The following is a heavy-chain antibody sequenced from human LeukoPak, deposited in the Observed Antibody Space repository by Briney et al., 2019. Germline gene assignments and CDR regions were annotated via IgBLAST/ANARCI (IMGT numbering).Heavy chain of an antibody. Sequence: GGSLRLSCAASGSTFSSYWMSWVRQAPGKGLEWVANIKQDGSEKYYVDSVKGRFTISRDNAKNSLYLQMNSLRAEDTAVYYCARGRLPGDYWGQGTLVTVSS. CDR2: IKQDGSEK. CDR1: GSTFSSYW. CDR3: ARGRLPGDY. D-gene: IGHD5-12*01. J-gene: IGHJ4*02. V-gene: IGHV3-7*01.